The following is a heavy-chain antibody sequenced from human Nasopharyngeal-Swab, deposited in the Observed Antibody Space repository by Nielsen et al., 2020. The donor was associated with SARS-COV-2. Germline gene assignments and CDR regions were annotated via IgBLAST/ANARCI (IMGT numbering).Heavy chain of an antibody. J-gene: IGHJ4*02. CDR1: GFTFNNYN. CDR3: AREITMVRGVMLDY. Sequence: GESLKISCAASGFTFNNYNFNWVRQAPGKGLEWASSISSSSSYIYYADSVKGRFTISRDNAKNSLYLQMNSLRAEDTAVYYCAREITMVRGVMLDYWGQGTLVTVSS. CDR2: ISSSSSYI. D-gene: IGHD3-10*01. V-gene: IGHV3-21*01.